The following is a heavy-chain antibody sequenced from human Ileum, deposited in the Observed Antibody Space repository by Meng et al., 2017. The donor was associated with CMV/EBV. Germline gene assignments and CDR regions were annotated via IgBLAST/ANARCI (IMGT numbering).Heavy chain of an antibody. CDR3: ARAVAGWYFDL. CDR1: GGSISSGDYW. Sequence: QSQLQAAGPGLVNPSQTLSLTCTVSGGSISSGDYWWSWIRQPPGMGLEWIGYISYSGSTYYNPSLRSRVTVSVDTSNTQFSLDLRSGTAADTAVYYCARAVAGWYFDLWGRGTLVTVFS. J-gene: IGHJ2*01. D-gene: IGHD3-10*01. CDR2: ISYSGST. V-gene: IGHV4-30-4*08.